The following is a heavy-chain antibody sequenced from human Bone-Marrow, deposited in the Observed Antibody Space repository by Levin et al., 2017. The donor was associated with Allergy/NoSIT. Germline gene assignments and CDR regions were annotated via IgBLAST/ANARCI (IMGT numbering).Heavy chain of an antibody. CDR2: IFYTGST. Sequence: PGGSLRLSCSVSGASISDYYWNWIRLSPGKGLEWIGYIFYTGSTNKNPSLKSRVTMSMDTSKNQISLRVNSVTAADTAVYYCTRATSAPSYFDSWGQGTLVTVAS. CDR3: TRATSAPSYFDS. V-gene: IGHV4-59*13. J-gene: IGHJ4*02. CDR1: GASISDYY.